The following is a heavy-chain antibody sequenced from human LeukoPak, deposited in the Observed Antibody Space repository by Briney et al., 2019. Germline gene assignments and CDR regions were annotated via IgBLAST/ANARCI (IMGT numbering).Heavy chain of an antibody. CDR1: GFTFSNYC. CDR2: TKQDGSEK. D-gene: IGHD4-11*01. V-gene: IGHV3-7*01. J-gene: IGHJ4*02. CDR3: ARDDYIIDY. Sequence: TGGSLRLSCAASGFTFSNYCMTWVRQGPGKGLEWVASTKQDGSEKYFLDSVKGRFTISRDNAESSLYLQMNSLRAEDTAVYYCARDDYIIDYWGQGTLVTVSS.